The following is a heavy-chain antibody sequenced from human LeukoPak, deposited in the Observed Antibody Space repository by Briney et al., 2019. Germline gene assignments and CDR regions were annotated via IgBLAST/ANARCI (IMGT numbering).Heavy chain of an antibody. V-gene: IGHV3-30*02. D-gene: IGHD6-13*01. J-gene: IGHJ4*02. CDR2: IRYNGNSE. Sequence: GGSLRLSCAASGFIFSSYGMYWVRQAPGKGPEWVAFIRYNGNSEYYADSVKGRFTISRDNSKNTLYLQMSSLKIEDTAVYYCVKERGYRSTWRLEYWGQGTLVTVSS. CDR1: GFIFSSYG. CDR3: VKERGYRSTWRLEY.